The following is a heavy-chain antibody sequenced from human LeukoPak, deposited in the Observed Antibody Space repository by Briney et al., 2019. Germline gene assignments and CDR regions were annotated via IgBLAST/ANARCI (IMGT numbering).Heavy chain of an antibody. CDR1: GGSFSSYY. J-gene: IGHJ6*03. V-gene: IGHV4-34*01. Sequence: PSETLSLTCAVYGGSFSSYYWSWIRQPPGKGLEWIGEINHSGSTNYNPSLKSRVTISVDTSKNQFSLKLSSVTAADTAVYYCARAGSSSHYYYYYYMDVWGKGTTVTVSS. D-gene: IGHD6-6*01. CDR3: ARAGSSSHYYYYYYMDV. CDR2: INHSGST.